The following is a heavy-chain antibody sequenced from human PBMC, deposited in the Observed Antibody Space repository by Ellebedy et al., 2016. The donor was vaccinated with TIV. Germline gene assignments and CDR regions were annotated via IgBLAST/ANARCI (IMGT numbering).Heavy chain of an antibody. CDR3: ARSTTSTGRVY. CDR2: ISLTGTTT. CDR1: GFAFTDYY. Sequence: GESLKISCVASGFAFTDYYMNLIRQAPGKGLEWVSYISLTGTTTYYADSVKGRFTISRDNAKNSLYLQMNSLRAEDKAVYYCARSTTSTGRVYWGPGTLVAVSS. J-gene: IGHJ4*02. D-gene: IGHD4-11*01. V-gene: IGHV3-11*04.